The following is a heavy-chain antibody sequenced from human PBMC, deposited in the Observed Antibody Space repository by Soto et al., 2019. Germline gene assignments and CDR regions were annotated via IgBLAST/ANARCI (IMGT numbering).Heavy chain of an antibody. D-gene: IGHD5-18*01. CDR2: INRDGSDT. CDR3: GRGGSDSPMAPGY. V-gene: IGHV3-74*01. Sequence: GGSLRLSCAASGFTFSSYWMHWVRQAPGKGLVWVARINRDGSDTDYVDSVKGRSTISRDNAKNTLYFQMNSLRAEDTAVYYCGRGGSDSPMAPGYWGQGTLVTVSS. CDR1: GFTFSSYW. J-gene: IGHJ4*02.